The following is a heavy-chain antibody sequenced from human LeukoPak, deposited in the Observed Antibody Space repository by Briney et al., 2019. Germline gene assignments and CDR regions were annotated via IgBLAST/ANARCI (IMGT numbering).Heavy chain of an antibody. D-gene: IGHD6-13*01. J-gene: IGHJ6*02. CDR3: ARGGSSWYGDYYYGMDV. Sequence: GASVKVSCKASGYTFTNYGISWVRQAPGQGLEWMGWISAYNGHTNYAQKFQGRVTMTTDTSTSTAYVELRSLRSDDTAVYYCARGGSSWYGDYYYGMDVWGQGTTVTVSS. CDR1: GYTFTNYG. V-gene: IGHV1-18*01. CDR2: ISAYNGHT.